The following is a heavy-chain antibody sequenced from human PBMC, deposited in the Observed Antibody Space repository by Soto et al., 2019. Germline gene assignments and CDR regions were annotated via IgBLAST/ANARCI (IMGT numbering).Heavy chain of an antibody. CDR2: INPNSGAT. V-gene: IGHV1-2*02. D-gene: IGHD1-1*01. Sequence: ASVKVSCKASGYTFTGYFMHWVRQAPGEGLEWMGWINPNSGATKYAPKFQGRVTMTRDTSNRTAYLELSRLTSDDTAIYYCARGGGTTLAPLPWGQG. CDR1: GYTFTGYF. J-gene: IGHJ1*01. CDR3: ARGGGTTLAPLP.